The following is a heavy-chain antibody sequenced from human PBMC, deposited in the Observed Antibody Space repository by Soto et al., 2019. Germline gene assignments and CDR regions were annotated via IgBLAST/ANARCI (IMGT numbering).Heavy chain of an antibody. J-gene: IGHJ4*02. V-gene: IGHV1-18*01. Sequence: QVQLVQSGAEVKKPGASVKVSCKASGYTFASYAISWMRQAPGQGLEWMGWISAYNGNTNYAQKLQGRVTMTTDTSPSTGYMELRSLRSDDTAVYYCARDPPPPDYWGQGTLVTVSS. CDR3: ARDPPPPDY. CDR1: GYTFASYA. CDR2: ISAYNGNT.